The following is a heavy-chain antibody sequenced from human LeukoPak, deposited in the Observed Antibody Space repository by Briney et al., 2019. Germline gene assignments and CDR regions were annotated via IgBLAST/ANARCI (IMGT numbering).Heavy chain of an antibody. D-gene: IGHD3-22*01. V-gene: IGHV3-53*01. CDR3: ARGIYDGSGYYYHYYFDY. J-gene: IGHJ4*02. CDR2: IHSGGST. Sequence: GGSLRLSCAASGFTVSSNYMSWVRQAPGKGLEWVSVIHSGGSTYYADSVKGRFTISRDNSKNTLYLQMNSLRAEDTAVYHCARGIYDGSGYYYHYYFDYWGRGTLVTVSS. CDR1: GFTVSSNY.